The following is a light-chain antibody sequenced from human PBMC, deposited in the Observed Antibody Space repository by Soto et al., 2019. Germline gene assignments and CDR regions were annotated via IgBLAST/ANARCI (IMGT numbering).Light chain of an antibody. CDR1: SSNIGSNT. CDR3: AAWDDSLNGFYV. J-gene: IGLJ1*01. Sequence: QSVLTQPPSASGTPGQRVTISCSGSSSNIGSNTVNWYQQLPGTAPKLLIYSNNQRPSGVPDRFSGSKSGTSAFLAISGLQSEDEGDYYCAAWDDSLNGFYVFGTGTKVTVL. CDR2: SNN. V-gene: IGLV1-44*01.